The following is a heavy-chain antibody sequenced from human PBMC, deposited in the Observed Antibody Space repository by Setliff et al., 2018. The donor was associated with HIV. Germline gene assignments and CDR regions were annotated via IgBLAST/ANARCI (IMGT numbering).Heavy chain of an antibody. CDR1: AGSLLSGFY. CDR3: ARHGFNMLMGMDVFDL. V-gene: IGHV4-34*01. J-gene: IGHJ3*01. Sequence: SETLSLTCDVYAGSLLSGFYWAWIRQSPGKGLEWIGEINDSGHTNYNPSLKSRVTISIDTSKNQFSLKLSSVTAADTAVYYCARHGFNMLMGMDVFDLWGPGTMVTVSS. CDR2: INDSGHT. D-gene: IGHD3-10*02.